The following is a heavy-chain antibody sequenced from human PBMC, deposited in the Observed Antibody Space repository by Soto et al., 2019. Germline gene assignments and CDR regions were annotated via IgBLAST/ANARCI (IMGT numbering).Heavy chain of an antibody. V-gene: IGHV1-18*01. CDR2: ISAYNGNT. J-gene: IGHJ3*02. CDR1: GYNFTSYG. CDR3: ARSGVGSGWYGDAFDI. Sequence: ASVKVSCKASGYNFTSYGISWVRQAPGQGLEWMGWISAYNGNTNYAQKLQGRVTMTTDTSTSTAYMELRSLRSDDTAVYYCARSGVGSGWYGDAFDIWGQGTMVTVSS. D-gene: IGHD6-19*01.